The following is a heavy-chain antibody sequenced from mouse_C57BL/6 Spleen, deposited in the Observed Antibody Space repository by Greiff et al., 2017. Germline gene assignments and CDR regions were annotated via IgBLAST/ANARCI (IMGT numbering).Heavy chain of an antibody. CDR2: IYPGSGST. Sequence: QVQLQQPGAELVKPGASVKMSCKASGYTFTSYWITWVKPRPGQGLEWIGDIYPGSGSTNYNEKFKSKATLTVDPSSSTAYMQLSSLTSEDSAVSFCARGGSRYLYWSCDVWGTGTTVTVSS. CDR3: ARGGSRYLYWSCDV. V-gene: IGHV1-55*01. D-gene: IGHD1-1*01. CDR1: GYTFTSYW. J-gene: IGHJ1*03.